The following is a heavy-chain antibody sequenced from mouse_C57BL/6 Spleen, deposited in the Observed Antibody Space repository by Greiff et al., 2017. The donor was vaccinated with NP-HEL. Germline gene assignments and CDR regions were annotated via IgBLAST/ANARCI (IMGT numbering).Heavy chain of an antibody. CDR2: ISDGGSYT. D-gene: IGHD1-1*01. CDR1: GFTFSSYA. Sequence: EVHLVESGGGLVKPGGSLKLSCAASGFTFSSYAMSWVRQTPEKRLEWVATISDGGSYTYYPDNVKGRFTISRDNAKNNLYLQMSHLKSEDTAMDYGAGGGGGAVVSTGYFDVWGTGTTVTVSS. CDR3: AGGGGGAVVSTGYFDV. J-gene: IGHJ1*03. V-gene: IGHV5-4*01.